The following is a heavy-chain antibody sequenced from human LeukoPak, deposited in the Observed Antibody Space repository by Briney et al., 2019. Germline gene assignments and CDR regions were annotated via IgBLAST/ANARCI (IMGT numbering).Heavy chain of an antibody. J-gene: IGHJ4*02. V-gene: IGHV3-23*01. CDR2: ISDSGDRT. D-gene: IGHD3-22*01. Sequence: GGSLRLSCAVSGITLSNYVMSWVRQAPGKGLGWVAGISDSGDRTNYADSVKGRFTNSRDNPKNTLYLQMNSLRAEDTAVYFCAKRGVVIRVILVGFHKEAYYFDSWGQGALVTVSS. CDR1: GITLSNYV. CDR3: AKRGVVIRVILVGFHKEAYYFDS.